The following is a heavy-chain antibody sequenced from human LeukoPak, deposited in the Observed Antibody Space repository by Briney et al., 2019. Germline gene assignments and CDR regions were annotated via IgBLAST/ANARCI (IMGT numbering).Heavy chain of an antibody. CDR1: GFTFSSYW. CDR3: ARGVATTIYYYYYMDV. V-gene: IGHV4-59*01. D-gene: IGHD5-12*01. CDR2: IYYSGST. Sequence: PGGSLRLSCAASGFTFSSYWMSWVRQAPGKGLEWIGYIYYSGSTNYNPSLKSRVTISVDTSKNQFSLKLSSVTAADTAVYYCARGVATTIYYYYYMDVWGKGTTVTVSS. J-gene: IGHJ6*03.